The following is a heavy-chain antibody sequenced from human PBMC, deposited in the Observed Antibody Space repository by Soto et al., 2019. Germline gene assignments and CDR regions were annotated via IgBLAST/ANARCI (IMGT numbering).Heavy chain of an antibody. V-gene: IGHV3-21*01. Sequence: PGGSLRLSCAASGFNLNSYTMNWVRQAPGKGLEWVSSITSSSTYIYYADSVKGRFTISRDNAKTYLQMNSLRAEDTAVYYCAKDPTYRGLIVNAFDPWGQGTLVTVSS. J-gene: IGHJ5*02. D-gene: IGHD3-10*01. CDR3: AKDPTYRGLIVNAFDP. CDR1: GFNLNSYT. CDR2: ITSSSTYI.